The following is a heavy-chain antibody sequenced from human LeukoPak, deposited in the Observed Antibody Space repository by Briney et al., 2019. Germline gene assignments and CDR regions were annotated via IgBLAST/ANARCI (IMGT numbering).Heavy chain of an antibody. CDR1: GFSLSTSGVG. J-gene: IGHJ4*02. CDR2: IYWDDDK. CDR3: AHRLLGLYSNYPSFDY. D-gene: IGHD4-11*01. V-gene: IGHV2-5*02. Sequence: SGPTLVKPTQTLTLTCTFSGFSLSTSGVGVGWIRQPPGKALEWLALIYWDDDKRYSPSLKSRLTITKDTSKNQVVLTMTNMDPVDTATYYCAHRLLGLYSNYPSFDYWGQGTLVTVSS.